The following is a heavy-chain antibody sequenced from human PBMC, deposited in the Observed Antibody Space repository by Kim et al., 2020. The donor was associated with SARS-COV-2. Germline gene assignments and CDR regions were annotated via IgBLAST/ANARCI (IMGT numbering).Heavy chain of an antibody. CDR1: GGSISSSSYY. CDR3: ARHPYYYYGMDV. J-gene: IGHJ6*02. V-gene: IGHV4-39*01. Sequence: SETLSLTCTVSGGSISSSSYYWGWIRQPPGKGLEWLGSIYYSGSTYYNPSLKSRVTISVDTSKNQFSLKLSSVTAADTAVYYCARHPYYYYGMDVWGQGTTVTVSS. CDR2: IYYSGST.